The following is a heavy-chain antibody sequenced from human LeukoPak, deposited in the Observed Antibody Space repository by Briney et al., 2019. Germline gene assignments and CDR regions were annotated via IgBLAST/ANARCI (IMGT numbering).Heavy chain of an antibody. V-gene: IGHV4-59*01. CDR1: VGSISTYY. CDR2: IYYSGST. Sequence: SGTLSLTCTVSVGSISTYYWSWIRQPPGKGPEWIGYIYYSGSTKFNPSLKSRVTISVDTSKNQFSLKLSSVTAADTAVYSCARGGWYYDWWGQGTLVTVSS. CDR3: ARGGWYYDW. D-gene: IGHD6-19*01. J-gene: IGHJ4*02.